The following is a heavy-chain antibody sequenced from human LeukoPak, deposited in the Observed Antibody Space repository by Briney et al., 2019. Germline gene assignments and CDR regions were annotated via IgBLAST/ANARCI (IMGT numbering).Heavy chain of an antibody. CDR3: ARVTYYDSSGYYDPPRAFDI. CDR2: IIPIFGTA. D-gene: IGHD3-22*01. Sequence: ASVKVSCKASGGTFSSYAISWVRQAPGQGLEWMGGIIPIFGTANYAQKFQGGVTITTDESTSTAYMELSSLRSEDTAVYYCARVTYYDSSGYYDPPRAFDIWGQGTMVTVSS. CDR1: GGTFSSYA. J-gene: IGHJ3*02. V-gene: IGHV1-69*05.